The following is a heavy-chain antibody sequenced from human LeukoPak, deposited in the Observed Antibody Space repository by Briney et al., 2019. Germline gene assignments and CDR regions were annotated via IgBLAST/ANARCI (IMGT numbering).Heavy chain of an antibody. CDR1: GFAVSSNY. D-gene: IGHD4-17*01. CDR2: ISGSGGST. V-gene: IGHV3-23*01. CDR3: ARLGARQMLEY. Sequence: GGSLRLSCAASGFAVSSNYMTWVRQAPGKGLEWVSAISGSGGSTYYADSVKGRFTVSRDNSKNTLYLQMNSLRAEDTAVYYCARLGARQMLEYWGQGTLVTVSS. J-gene: IGHJ4*02.